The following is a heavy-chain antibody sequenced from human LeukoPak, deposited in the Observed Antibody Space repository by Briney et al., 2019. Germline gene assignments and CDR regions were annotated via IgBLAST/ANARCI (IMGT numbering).Heavy chain of an antibody. CDR2: IYYSGST. Sequence: PSETLSLTCTVSGGSISSYYWSWIRQPPGKGLEWIGYIYYSGSTNYNPSLKSRVTISVDTSENQFSLKLSSVTAADTAVYYCARWSIPAATGDYWGQGTLVTVSS. V-gene: IGHV4-59*01. J-gene: IGHJ4*02. CDR1: GGSISSYY. D-gene: IGHD2-2*01. CDR3: ARWSIPAATGDY.